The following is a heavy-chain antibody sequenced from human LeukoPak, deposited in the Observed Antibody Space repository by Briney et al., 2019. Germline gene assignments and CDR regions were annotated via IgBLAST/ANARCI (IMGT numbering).Heavy chain of an antibody. CDR3: ARDSISLGQAFDI. CDR2: ISSSSSYI. D-gene: IGHD3-3*02. Sequence: GGSLRLSCAASGFTFSSYRMNWVRRAPGKGLEWVSSISSSSSYIYYADSVKGRFTISRDNAKNSLHLQMNSLRAEDTAVYYCARDSISLGQAFDIWGQGTMVTVSS. V-gene: IGHV3-21*01. J-gene: IGHJ3*02. CDR1: GFTFSSYR.